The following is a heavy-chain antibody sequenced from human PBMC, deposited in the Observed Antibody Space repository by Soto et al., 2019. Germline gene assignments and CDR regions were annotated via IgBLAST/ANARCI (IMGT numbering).Heavy chain of an antibody. V-gene: IGHV3-13*01. Sequence: PGGSLRLSCAASGYTFRSYDMHWVRQVTGKGLEWVSVIGSAGDSNYAPSVKGRFTISRENAKNSLYLQMNSLRAGDTVVYYCARGSKGTYGMDVWGQGTTVTVSS. D-gene: IGHD3-10*01. CDR3: ARGSKGTYGMDV. J-gene: IGHJ6*02. CDR1: GYTFRSYD. CDR2: IGSAGDS.